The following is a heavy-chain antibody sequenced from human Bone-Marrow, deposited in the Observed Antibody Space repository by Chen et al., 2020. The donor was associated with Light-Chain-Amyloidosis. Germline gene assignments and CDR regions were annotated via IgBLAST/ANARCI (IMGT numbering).Heavy chain of an antibody. J-gene: IGHJ4*02. CDR2: SSSSGSTI. Sequence: EVQLVESGGGLVQPGGSLRLSCAASGFTFNTYSMNWVRQAPGKGLEWASYSSSSGSTIYYADSVKGRFTISIDNAKNSLYLQMNSLRDEDTAVYYCARAPNDYYDTSPPRYLDCWGQGALVTVSS. CDR3: ARAPNDYYDTSPPRYLDC. CDR1: GFTFNTYS. V-gene: IGHV3-48*02. D-gene: IGHD3-22*01.